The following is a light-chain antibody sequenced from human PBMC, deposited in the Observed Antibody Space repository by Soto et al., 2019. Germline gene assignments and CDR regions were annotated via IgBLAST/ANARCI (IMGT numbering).Light chain of an antibody. V-gene: IGKV1-5*01. CDR3: QQYASYSQA. J-gene: IGKJ1*01. CDR1: QSISNW. Sequence: DIQMTQSPSTLSASVGDRVTITCRASQSISNWLAWYQQKPGKAPKLLIYDASTLERGVPSRFSGSGSGTEFTLTIISLQPDDFAPYYCQQYASYSQAFGQGTKVEL. CDR2: DAS.